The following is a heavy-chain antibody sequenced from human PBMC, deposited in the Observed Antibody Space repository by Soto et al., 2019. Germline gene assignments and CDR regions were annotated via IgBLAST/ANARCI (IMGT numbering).Heavy chain of an antibody. D-gene: IGHD6-13*01. CDR1: VFTFSSYW. CDR2: INSDGSST. J-gene: IGHJ6*02. CDR3: ARDQQPYYYYGMDV. Sequence: GGTLRLSCAASVFTFSSYWLHWLRQAPGKGLVWVSRINSDGSSTSYADSVKGRFTISRDNAKNTLYLQMNSLRAEDTAVYYCARDQQPYYYYGMDVWGQGTTVTVSS. V-gene: IGHV3-74*01.